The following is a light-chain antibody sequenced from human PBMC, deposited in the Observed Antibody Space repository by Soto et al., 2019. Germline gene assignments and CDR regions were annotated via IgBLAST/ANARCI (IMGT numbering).Light chain of an antibody. J-gene: IGLJ3*02. CDR1: SSDVGGYNY. CDR3: SSYTRSSTWV. CDR2: DVS. V-gene: IGLV2-14*01. Sequence: QSVLTQPASVSGSPGQSITISCTGTSSDVGGYNYVSWYQQHPGKAPKLMIYDVSYRPSGVSNRFSGSKSGNTASLTISGLQAEDEADYYCSSYTRSSTWVFGGGTKLTVL.